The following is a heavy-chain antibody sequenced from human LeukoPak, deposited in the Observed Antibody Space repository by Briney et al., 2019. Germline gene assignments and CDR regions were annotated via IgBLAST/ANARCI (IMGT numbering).Heavy chain of an antibody. Sequence: GGSLGLSCAASVFTFSSYVMRWIRQAPGKGLEWVSVISYDGSNKYYADSVKSRFTISRDNYKNTLYQQMNSLRAEATAVYYWAKVPIAAAGTIAIDYWGQRALVTVSS. J-gene: IGHJ4*02. V-gene: IGHV3-30*18. CDR3: AKVPIAAAGTIAIDY. D-gene: IGHD6-13*01. CDR2: ISYDGSNK. CDR1: VFTFSSYV.